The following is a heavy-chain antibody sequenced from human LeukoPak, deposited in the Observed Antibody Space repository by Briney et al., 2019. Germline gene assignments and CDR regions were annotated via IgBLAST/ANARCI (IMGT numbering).Heavy chain of an antibody. CDR3: AKDAVDASGRTNAFDI. V-gene: IGHV3-23*01. CDR2: ISGSGGNT. Sequence: GGSLRLSCAASGFTFSSYAMSWVRQAPGKGLEWVSAISGSGGNTYYPDSVKGRFTISRDNSKNALYLQMNSLRAEDTALYYCAKDAVDASGRTNAFDIWGQGTMVTVSS. D-gene: IGHD3-10*01. J-gene: IGHJ3*02. CDR1: GFTFSSYA.